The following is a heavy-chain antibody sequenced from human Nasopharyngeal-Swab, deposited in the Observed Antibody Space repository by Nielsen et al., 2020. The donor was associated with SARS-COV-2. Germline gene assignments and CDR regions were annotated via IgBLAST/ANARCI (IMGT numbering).Heavy chain of an antibody. CDR2: ISWNSGRI. D-gene: IGHD6-19*01. CDR1: GFSFDDYA. J-gene: IGHJ5*02. CDR3: AKDLGIAVAGTGHDL. V-gene: IGHV3-9*01. Sequence: SLKISCAASGFSFDDYAMHWVRQAPGKGLEWVSGISWNSGRIGYADSVKGRFTISRDNAKNSLFLQMNSLRAEDTALYYFAKDLGIAVAGTGHDLWGQGTLVTVSS.